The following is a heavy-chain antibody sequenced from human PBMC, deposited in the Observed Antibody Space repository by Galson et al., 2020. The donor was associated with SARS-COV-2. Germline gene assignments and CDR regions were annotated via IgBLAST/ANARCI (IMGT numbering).Heavy chain of an antibody. CDR3: ARDSYDFWSGYPDY. CDR1: GFTFSSYS. CDR2: ISSSSSYI. D-gene: IGHD3-3*01. Sequence: NSGGSLRLSCAASGFTFSSYSMNWVRQAPGKGLEWVSSISSSSSYIYYADSVKGRFTISRDNAKNSLYLQMNSLRAEDTAVYYCARDSYDFWSGYPDYWGQGTLVTVSS. J-gene: IGHJ4*02. V-gene: IGHV3-21*01.